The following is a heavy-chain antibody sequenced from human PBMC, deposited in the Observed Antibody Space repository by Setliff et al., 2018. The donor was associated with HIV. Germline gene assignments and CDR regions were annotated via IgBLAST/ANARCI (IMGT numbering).Heavy chain of an antibody. D-gene: IGHD3-9*01. CDR3: ARAVHYDILTGYYCEGYFDY. J-gene: IGHJ4*02. CDR2: TNNDGSIT. CDR1: GFTLSDHW. V-gene: IGHV3-74*01. Sequence: GGSLRLSCAASGFTLSDHWMHWVRQVPGKGLVWVSRTNNDGSITNYADFVKGRFTISRDNAKNTLYLQMNSLRAEDTAVYYCARAVHYDILTGYYCEGYFDYWGQGMLVTVSS.